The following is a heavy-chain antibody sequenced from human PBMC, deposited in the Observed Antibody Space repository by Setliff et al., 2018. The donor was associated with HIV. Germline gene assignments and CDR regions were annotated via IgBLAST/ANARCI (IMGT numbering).Heavy chain of an antibody. V-gene: IGHV1-3*04. CDR3: ARWCAAAGCYPAIYHFDS. D-gene: IGHD2-2*01. J-gene: IGHJ4*02. CDR1: GYTFSEYA. Sequence: GASVKVSCKASGYTFSEYAIHWVRQAPGQRLEWMGRIDTDNGYRRYSPKLQGRVTITKVTSANTAYMELRGLRSDDTAVYYCARWCAAAGCYPAIYHFDSWGQGTLVTVSS. CDR2: IDTDNGYR.